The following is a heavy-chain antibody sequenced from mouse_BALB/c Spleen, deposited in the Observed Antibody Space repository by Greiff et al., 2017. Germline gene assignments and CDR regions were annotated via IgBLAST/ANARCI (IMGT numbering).Heavy chain of an antibody. D-gene: IGHD3-1*01. Sequence: DVKLVESGGGLVQPGGSRKLSCAASGFTFSSFGMHWVRQAPEKGLEWVAYISSGISTIYYADTVKGRFTISRDNPKNTLFLQMTSLRSEDTAMYYCARQLWLRGYAMDYWGQGTSVTVSS. CDR3: ARQLWLRGYAMDY. CDR1: GFTFSSFG. CDR2: ISSGISTI. J-gene: IGHJ4*01. V-gene: IGHV5-17*02.